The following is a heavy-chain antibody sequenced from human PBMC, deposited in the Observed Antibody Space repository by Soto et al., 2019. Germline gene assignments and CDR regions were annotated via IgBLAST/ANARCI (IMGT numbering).Heavy chain of an antibody. V-gene: IGHV6-1*01. CDR3: ARSEEDSDYYYYGMDV. CDR2: TYYRSRWYS. D-gene: IGHD2-15*01. CDR1: GGTVSSNSVA. Sequence: SQTLSLTCVGSGGTVSSNSVAWNWFRQSPSRGLEWLGRTYYRSRWYSDYAVSVRSRIDINADTSKNQVSLQLNSVTPEDTAVYYCARSEEDSDYYYYGMDVWGQGTTVTVS. J-gene: IGHJ6*02.